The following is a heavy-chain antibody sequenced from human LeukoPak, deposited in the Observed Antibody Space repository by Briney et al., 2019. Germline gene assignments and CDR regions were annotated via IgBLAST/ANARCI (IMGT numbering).Heavy chain of an antibody. D-gene: IGHD5-18*01. CDR1: GGSISSGDYY. J-gene: IGHJ3*02. CDR2: IYYSGST. Sequence: SETLSLTCTVSGGSISSGDYYWSWIRQHPGKGLEWIGYIYYSGSTYYNPSLKSRVTISVDTSKNQFSLKLSSVTAADTAVYYCARGRGYSYRALDIWGQGTMVTVSS. CDR3: ARGRGYSYRALDI. V-gene: IGHV4-31*03.